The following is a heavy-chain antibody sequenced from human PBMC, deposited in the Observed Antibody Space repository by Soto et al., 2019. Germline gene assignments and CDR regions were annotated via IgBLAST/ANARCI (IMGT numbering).Heavy chain of an antibody. V-gene: IGHV1-18*01. CDR2: ISAYNGNT. Sequence: QVQLVQSGAEVKKPGASVKVSCKASGYTFTSYGISWVRQAPGQGLEWMGWISAYNGNTNYARKLQGRVTMTTDTSTSTAYMELRSLRSDDTAVYYCARDAGRIGEGSGSYSDYWGQGTLVTVSS. CDR3: ARDAGRIGEGSGSYSDY. CDR1: GYTFTSYG. J-gene: IGHJ4*02. D-gene: IGHD1-26*01.